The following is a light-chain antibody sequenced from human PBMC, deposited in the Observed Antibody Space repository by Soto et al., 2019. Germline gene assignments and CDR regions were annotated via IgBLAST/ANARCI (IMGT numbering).Light chain of an antibody. CDR3: SSYIPTSVLYV. V-gene: IGLV2-14*01. CDR1: SXDIGYVNY. Sequence: QSVLTQPASVSGSPGQSITVSCTGSSXDIGYVNYVSWYQQHPGKAPKLLIYEVTNRPSGVSDRFSGSKSGNTASLTISGLQAEDEADYYCSSYIPTSVLYVFGTGTKFTVL. CDR2: EVT. J-gene: IGLJ1*01.